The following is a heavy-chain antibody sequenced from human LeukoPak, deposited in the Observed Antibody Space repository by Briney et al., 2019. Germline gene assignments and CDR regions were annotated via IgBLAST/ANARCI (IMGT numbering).Heavy chain of an antibody. CDR2: IYYSGST. CDR1: GGSISSYY. D-gene: IGHD6-19*01. J-gene: IGHJ4*02. CDR3: ARGSSGWYFDY. Sequence: KPSETLSLTCTVSGGSISSYYWSWIRQPPGKGVEWIGYIYYSGSTNYNPSLKSRVTISVDTSKNQFSLKLSSVTAADTAVYYCARGSSGWYFDYWGQGTLVTVSS. V-gene: IGHV4-59*01.